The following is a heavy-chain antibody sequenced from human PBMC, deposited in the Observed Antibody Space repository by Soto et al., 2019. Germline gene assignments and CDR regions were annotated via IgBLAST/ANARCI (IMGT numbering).Heavy chain of an antibody. D-gene: IGHD2-15*01. CDR2: INPNGGST. J-gene: IGHJ4*02. CDR3: SVGNIVVLDY. V-gene: IGHV1-46*01. Sequence: ASVKVSCKASGYTLAAYYMHWVRQAPGQGLEWVGFINPNGGSTSYAQKFQGRVTMTRDTSTSTVYMEISSLRSEDAAVYYCSVGNIVVLDYWGQGTLVTVSS. CDR1: GYTLAAYY.